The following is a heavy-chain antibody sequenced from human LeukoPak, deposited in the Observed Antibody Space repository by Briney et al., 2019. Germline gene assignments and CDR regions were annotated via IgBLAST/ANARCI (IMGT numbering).Heavy chain of an antibody. V-gene: IGHV1-3*01. CDR2: INAGNGNT. CDR1: GYTLTELS. CDR3: ARVSYCSGGSCYFFGY. Sequence: ASVKVSCKVSGYTLTELSMHWVRQAPGKGLEWMGWINAGNGNTKYSQKFQGRVTITRDTSASTAYMELSSLRSEDTAVYYCARVSYCSGGSCYFFGYWGQGTLVTVSS. J-gene: IGHJ4*02. D-gene: IGHD2-15*01.